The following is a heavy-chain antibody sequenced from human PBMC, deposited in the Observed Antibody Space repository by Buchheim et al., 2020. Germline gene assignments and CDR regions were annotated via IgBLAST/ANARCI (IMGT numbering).Heavy chain of an antibody. CDR2: VIPYFRTP. CDR1: GGTFSKYA. CDR3: ARGAGVYDYMWRPYDY. D-gene: IGHD4-11*01. J-gene: IGHJ4*02. Sequence: QVHLVQSGTEVKKPGSSVKVSCKASGGTFSKYAISWVRQAPGHALEWIGGVIPYFRTPSYEQKFKGRVTITADDSTTTVYMELRGLKSDDTAVYYCARGAGVYDYMWRPYDYWGQGTL. V-gene: IGHV1-69*12.